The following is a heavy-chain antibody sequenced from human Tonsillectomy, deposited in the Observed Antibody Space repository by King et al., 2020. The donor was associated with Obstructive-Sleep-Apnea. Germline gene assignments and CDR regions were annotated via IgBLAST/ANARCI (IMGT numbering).Heavy chain of an antibody. CDR3: TTEGSYGLFDY. CDR2: CKSKTDGGTT. D-gene: IGHD5-18*01. Sequence: VQLVESGGGLVKPGGSLRLSCAASGFTFSNAWMSWVRQAPGKGLEWVVRCKSKTDGGTTDYAAPVKGRFTISRDDSKNTLYLQMNSLKTEDTAVYYCTTEGSYGLFDYWGQGTLVTVSS. CDR1: GFTFSNAW. J-gene: IGHJ4*02. V-gene: IGHV3-15*01.